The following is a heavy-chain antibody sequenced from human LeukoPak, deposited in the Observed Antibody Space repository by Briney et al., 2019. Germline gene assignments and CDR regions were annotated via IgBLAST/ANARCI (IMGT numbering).Heavy chain of an antibody. CDR1: GGTFSSYA. CDR3: ARHRSGKAYGMDV. J-gene: IGHJ6*02. Sequence: VASVKVSCKASGGTFSSYAISWVRQAPGQGLEWMRRIIPILGIANYAQKFQGRVTITADKSTSTAYMELSSLRSEDTAVYYCARHRSGKAYGMDVWGQGTTVTVSS. V-gene: IGHV1-69*04. D-gene: IGHD3-10*01. CDR2: IIPILGIA.